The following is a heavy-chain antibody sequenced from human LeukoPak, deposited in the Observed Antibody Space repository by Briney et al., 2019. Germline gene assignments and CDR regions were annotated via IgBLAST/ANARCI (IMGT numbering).Heavy chain of an antibody. Sequence: GGSLRLSCAASGFTVSSSYMSWVHQAPGKGLEWVSAIYSGGTTYYADSVMGRFAISRDNSKNTLYLQMNSLRAEDTGVYYCARVSLSTRYFWFDPWGQGTLVTVSS. D-gene: IGHD1-1*01. V-gene: IGHV3-53*01. CDR2: IYSGGTT. CDR3: ARVSLSTRYFWFDP. CDR1: GFTVSSSY. J-gene: IGHJ5*02.